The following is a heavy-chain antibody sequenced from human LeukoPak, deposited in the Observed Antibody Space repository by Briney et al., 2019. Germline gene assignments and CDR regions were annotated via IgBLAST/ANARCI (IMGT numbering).Heavy chain of an antibody. CDR1: GFTFTSSA. CDR2: IIVGSGNT. J-gene: IGHJ3*02. Sequence: SVKVSCKASGFTFTSSAMQWVRQARGQRLEWIGWIIVGSGNTNYAQKFQERVTITRDMSTSTAYMELSSLRSEDTAVYYCAADVRLRYFDSEGAFDIWGQGTMVTVSS. D-gene: IGHD3-9*01. V-gene: IGHV1-58*02. CDR3: AADVRLRYFDSEGAFDI.